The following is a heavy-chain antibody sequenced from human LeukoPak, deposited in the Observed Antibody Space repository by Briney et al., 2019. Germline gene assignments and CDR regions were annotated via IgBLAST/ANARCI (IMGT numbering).Heavy chain of an antibody. Sequence: GGSLRLSCAASGFTFSSYSMNWVRQAPGKGLEWVSSISSSSSYIYYADSMKGRFTISRDNAKNSLYLQMNSLRAEDTAVYYCARGPYYYDSSGYYVYWGQGTLVTVSS. D-gene: IGHD3-22*01. CDR3: ARGPYYYDSSGYYVY. J-gene: IGHJ4*02. CDR1: GFTFSSYS. CDR2: ISSSSSYI. V-gene: IGHV3-21*01.